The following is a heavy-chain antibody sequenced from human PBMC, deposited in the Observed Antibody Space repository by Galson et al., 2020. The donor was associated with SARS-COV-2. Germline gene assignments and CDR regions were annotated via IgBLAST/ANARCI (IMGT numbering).Heavy chain of an antibody. D-gene: IGHD6-13*01. CDR3: AREAYSSSLHPYLRDPWFDP. Sequence: NSGGSLRLSCAASGFTFSDYYMSWIRQAPGKGLEWVSYISSSGSTIYYADSVKGRFTISRDNAKNSLYLQMNSLRAEDTAVYYCAREAYSSSLHPYLRDPWFDPWGQGTLVTVSS. CDR1: GFTFSDYY. CDR2: ISSSGSTI. J-gene: IGHJ5*02. V-gene: IGHV3-11*01.